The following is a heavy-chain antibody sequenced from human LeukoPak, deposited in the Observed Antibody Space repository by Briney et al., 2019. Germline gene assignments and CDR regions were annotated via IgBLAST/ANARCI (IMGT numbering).Heavy chain of an antibody. V-gene: IGHV4-59*01. Sequence: SETLSLTCTVSGGSISSYYWSWIRQPPGKGLEWIGYIYYSGSTNYNPSLKSRDTISVDTSKNQFSLKLSSVTAADTAVYYCARARGRTTFDYWGQGTLVTVSS. J-gene: IGHJ4*02. D-gene: IGHD4-11*01. CDR2: IYYSGST. CDR3: ARARGRTTFDY. CDR1: GGSISSYY.